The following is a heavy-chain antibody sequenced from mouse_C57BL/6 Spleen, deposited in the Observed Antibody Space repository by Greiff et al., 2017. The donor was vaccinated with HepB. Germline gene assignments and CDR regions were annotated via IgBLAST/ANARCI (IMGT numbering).Heavy chain of an antibody. CDR2: IDPSDSYT. V-gene: IGHV1-69*01. D-gene: IGHD1-1*01. J-gene: IGHJ2*01. Sequence: VQLQQSGAELVMPGASVKLSCKASGYTFTSYWMHWVKQRPGQGLEWIGEIDPSDSYTNYNQKFKGKSTLTVDKSSSTAYMQLSSLTSEDSAVYYCARPSYYGSSPDYWGQGTTLTVSS. CDR1: GYTFTSYW. CDR3: ARPSYYGSSPDY.